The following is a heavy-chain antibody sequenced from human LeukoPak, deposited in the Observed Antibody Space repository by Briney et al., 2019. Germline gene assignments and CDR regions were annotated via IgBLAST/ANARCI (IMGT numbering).Heavy chain of an antibody. J-gene: IGHJ6*03. D-gene: IGHD2-21*02. Sequence: PSETLSLTCTVSGGSISSYYWSWIRQPPGKGLEWIGYIYTSGSTNYNPSLKSRVTISVDTSKNQFSLKLSSVTAADTAVYYCARLAYCGGDCPGPYYMDVWGKGTTVTVSS. CDR3: ARLAYCGGDCPGPYYMDV. V-gene: IGHV4-4*09. CDR1: GGSISSYY. CDR2: IYTSGST.